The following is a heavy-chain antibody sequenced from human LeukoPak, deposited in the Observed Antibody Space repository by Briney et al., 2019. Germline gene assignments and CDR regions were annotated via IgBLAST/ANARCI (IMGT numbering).Heavy chain of an antibody. J-gene: IGHJ3*02. D-gene: IGHD2-15*01. Sequence: PSETLSLTCAVYGGSFSGYYWSWIRQPPGKGLECIGEINHSGSTNYNPSLKSRVTISVDTSKKQCSLKLSSVPAADTAVYYCARGRVVLWGAFDIWGQGTMVTVSS. CDR1: GGSFSGYY. CDR3: ARGRVVLWGAFDI. V-gene: IGHV4-34*01. CDR2: INHSGST.